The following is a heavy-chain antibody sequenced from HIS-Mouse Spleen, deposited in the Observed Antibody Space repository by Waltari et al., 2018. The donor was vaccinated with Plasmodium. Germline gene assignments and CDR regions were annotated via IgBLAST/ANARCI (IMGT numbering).Heavy chain of an antibody. CDR1: GYTFTGYY. CDR3: ARVLGYKAAAGTFVEYFQH. V-gene: IGHV1-2*02. Sequence: QVQLVQSGAEVKKPGASVKVSCKASGYTFTGYYMHWVRQAPGQGLEGMGWINPNRGDTAISTAYMELSRLRSDDTAVYYCARVLGYKAAAGTFVEYFQHWGQGTLVTVSS. J-gene: IGHJ1*01. CDR2: INPNRG. D-gene: IGHD6-13*01.